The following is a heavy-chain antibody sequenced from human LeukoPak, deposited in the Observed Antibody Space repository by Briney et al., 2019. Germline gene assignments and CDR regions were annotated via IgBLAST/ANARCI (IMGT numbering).Heavy chain of an antibody. D-gene: IGHD5-18*01. CDR1: GFTFSSYA. CDR3: AKWDTRWDSFRRFDY. J-gene: IGHJ4*02. V-gene: IGHV3-23*01. Sequence: GGSLRLSCAASGFTFSSYAMSWVRQAPGKGLEWVSAISGSGGSTYYADSVKGRFTIARDNSKNTLYQQRNSLRAEDTAVYYCAKWDTRWDSFRRFDYWGQGTLVTVSS. CDR2: ISGSGGST.